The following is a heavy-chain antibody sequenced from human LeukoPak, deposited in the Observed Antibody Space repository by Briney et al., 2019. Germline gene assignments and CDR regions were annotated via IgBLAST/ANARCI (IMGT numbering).Heavy chain of an antibody. J-gene: IGHJ5*02. CDR2: IYHSGST. V-gene: IGHV4-38-2*02. CDR3: AREKLSMTTVTTSWFDP. Sequence: SETLSLTCTVSGYSISSGYYWGWIRQPPGKGLEWIGSIYHSGSTYYNPSLKGRVTISVDTSKNQFSLKLSSVTAADTAVYYCAREKLSMTTVTTSWFDPWGQGTLVTVSS. D-gene: IGHD4-11*01. CDR1: GYSISSGYY.